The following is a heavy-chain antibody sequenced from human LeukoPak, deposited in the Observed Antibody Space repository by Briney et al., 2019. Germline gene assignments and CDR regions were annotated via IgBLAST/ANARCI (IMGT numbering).Heavy chain of an antibody. J-gene: IGHJ4*02. D-gene: IGHD5-12*01. V-gene: IGHV3-48*01. CDR2: ISIISSTI. Sequence: GGSLRLSCAASGFTFSSYHMNWVRQAPGKGLEWVSYISIISSTIYYADSVKGRFTTSRDDAKNSVYLQMNSLRAEDTAVYYCARTYERELDYWGQGTLVTVSS. CDR1: GFTFSSYH. CDR3: ARTYERELDY.